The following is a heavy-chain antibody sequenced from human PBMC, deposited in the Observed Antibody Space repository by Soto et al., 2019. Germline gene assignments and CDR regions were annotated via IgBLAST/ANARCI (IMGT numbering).Heavy chain of an antibody. V-gene: IGHV3-74*01. CDR3: VRIRRGDGYTFGY. Sequence: EVQLVESGGVSVQPGGSLRLSCAASGFSLSIYWMHWVCQAPGKGLVWVSRINTDGSTTTYADSVKGRFTISRDNAKNTLYLQMNSLRDEDTAVYYCVRIRRGDGYTFGYWGQGTLVTVSS. CDR2: INTDGSTT. CDR1: GFSLSIYW. D-gene: IGHD5-12*01. J-gene: IGHJ4*02.